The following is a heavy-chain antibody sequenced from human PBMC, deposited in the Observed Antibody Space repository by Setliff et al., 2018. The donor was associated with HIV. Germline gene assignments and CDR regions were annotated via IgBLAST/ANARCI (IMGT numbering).Heavy chain of an antibody. CDR2: IYYSGTA. D-gene: IGHD3-10*01. J-gene: IGHJ6*03. CDR1: GGSISGGGYY. Sequence: PSETLSLTCTVSGGSISGGGYYWTWIRQYPGRGLEWIGYIYYSGTAYYKPSLRSRVTISVDTSMNQFSLKLSSLTAADTAVYYCARVSYYGSFYYNYYMDVWGKGTTVTVSS. V-gene: IGHV4-31*03. CDR3: ARVSYYGSFYYNYYMDV.